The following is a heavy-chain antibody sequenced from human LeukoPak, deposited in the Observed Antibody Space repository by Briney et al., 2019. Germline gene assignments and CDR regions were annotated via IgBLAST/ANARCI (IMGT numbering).Heavy chain of an antibody. CDR1: GFTFSSYA. CDR3: ARPGVGFDY. Sequence: GGSLRLSCAASGFTFSSYAMSWVRQAPGKGLVWLSRINSDGTITSYADSLEGRFTISRDNAKNTVYLQTNSLRAEDTAVYYCARPGVGFDYWGQGALVTVSS. CDR2: INSDGTIT. V-gene: IGHV3-74*01. J-gene: IGHJ4*02.